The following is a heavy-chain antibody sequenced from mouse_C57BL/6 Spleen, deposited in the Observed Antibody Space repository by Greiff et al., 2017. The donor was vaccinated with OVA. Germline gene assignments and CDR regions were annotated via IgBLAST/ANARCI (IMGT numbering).Heavy chain of an antibody. CDR1: GFTFSDAW. V-gene: IGHV6-6*01. J-gene: IGHJ3*01. CDR3: TRPLMITTDGFAY. CDR2: IRNKANNHAT. Sequence: EVMLVESGGGLVQPGGSMKLSCAASGFTFSDAWMDWVRQSPEKGLEWVAEIRNKANNHATYYAESVKGRFTISRDDSKSSVYLQMNSLRAEDTGIYYCTRPLMITTDGFAYWGQGTLVTVSA. D-gene: IGHD2-4*01.